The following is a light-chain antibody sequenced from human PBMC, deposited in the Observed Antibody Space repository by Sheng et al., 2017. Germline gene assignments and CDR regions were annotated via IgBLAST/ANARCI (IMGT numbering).Light chain of an antibody. V-gene: IGLV2-8*01. CDR1: SSDIGAYNF. CDR3: SSYGGTMHPYV. CDR2: EVN. Sequence: QSALTQPPSASGSLGQSVTISCTGTSSDIGAYNFVSWYQRHPGEAPKLIIHEVNLRPSGVPGRFSGSKSGNTASLTVSGLQAEDEADYYCSSYGGTMHPYVFGTGTKVTVL. J-gene: IGLJ1*01.